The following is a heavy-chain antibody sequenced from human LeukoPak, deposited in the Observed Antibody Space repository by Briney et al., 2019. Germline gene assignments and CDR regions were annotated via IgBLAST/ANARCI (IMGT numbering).Heavy chain of an antibody. CDR2: INPSGGST. CDR3: ARGRLRWDYYYYMDV. J-gene: IGHJ6*03. V-gene: IGHV1-46*01. CDR1: GYTFTSYY. D-gene: IGHD4-23*01. Sequence: ASVKVSCKASGYTFTSYYMHWVRQAPGQGLEWMGIINPSGGSTSYAQKFQGRVTMTRDMSTSTVYMELSSLRSEDTAVYYCARGRLRWDYYYYMDVWGKGTTVTISS.